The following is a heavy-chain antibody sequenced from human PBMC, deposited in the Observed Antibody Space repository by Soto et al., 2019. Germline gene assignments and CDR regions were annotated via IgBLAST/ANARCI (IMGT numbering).Heavy chain of an antibody. CDR2: IRSKGYGGTT. J-gene: IGHJ6*02. CDR3: ARDEGGVGYYTGPYYNGMDV. D-gene: IGHD3-3*01. CDR1: GFTFGDFG. Sequence: PGGSLRLSCTGSGFTFGDFGMSWFRQAPGKGLEWLSFIRSKGYGGTTESAASVRGRFITSRDDSKSIAYLQMNSLRAEDTAVYYCARDEGGVGYYTGPYYNGMDVWGQGTTVTVSS. V-gene: IGHV3-49*03.